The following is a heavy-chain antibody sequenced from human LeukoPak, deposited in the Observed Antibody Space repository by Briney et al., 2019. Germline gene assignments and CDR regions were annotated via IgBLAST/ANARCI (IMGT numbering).Heavy chain of an antibody. J-gene: IGHJ4*02. D-gene: IGHD4-11*01. CDR2: WSDGTNR. CDR3: VRDAQRGFDYSNSLQY. Sequence: WSDGTNRYNADSVKGRFSIFRDDSQKRVFLQMNSLRAEDTAVYYCVRDAQRGFDYSNSLQYWGQGALVTVSS. V-gene: IGHV3-33*01.